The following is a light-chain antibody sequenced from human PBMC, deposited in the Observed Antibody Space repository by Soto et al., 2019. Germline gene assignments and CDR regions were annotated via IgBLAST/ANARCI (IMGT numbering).Light chain of an antibody. J-gene: IGKJ3*01. V-gene: IGKV3-15*01. Sequence: EIMMTQSPVTLSVSPGERATLSCRASQSVNSNLAWYQQKPGQAPRLLIYGASTRATGIPASFIGNGSGTEFTLTASSFQPEDFAVYYCQQYNNWPFTFGPGTKVDIK. CDR3: QQYNNWPFT. CDR1: QSVNSN. CDR2: GAS.